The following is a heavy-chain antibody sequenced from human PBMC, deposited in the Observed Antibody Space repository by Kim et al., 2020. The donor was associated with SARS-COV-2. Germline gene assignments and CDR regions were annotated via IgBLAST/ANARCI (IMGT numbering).Heavy chain of an antibody. CDR3: ARGLMVRGRPIYY. Sequence: SETLSLTCAVYGGSFSGYYWSWIRQPPGKGLEWIGEINHSGSTNYNPSLKSRVTISVDTSKNQFSLKLSSVTAADTAVYYCARGLMVRGRPIYYWGQGTL. CDR2: INHSGST. V-gene: IGHV4-34*01. CDR1: GGSFSGYY. D-gene: IGHD3-10*01. J-gene: IGHJ4*02.